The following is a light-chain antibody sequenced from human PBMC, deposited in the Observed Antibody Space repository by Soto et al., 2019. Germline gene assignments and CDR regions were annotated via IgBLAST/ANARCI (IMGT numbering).Light chain of an antibody. CDR3: QQSSHWPKENT. CDR2: DPS. Sequence: EIVLTQSPATMSLSPWEKATLSCRASQSVSSYLAWYQQTPGQAPRLLIYDPSNRATGIPARFSDSGSGTNFTLTLSSLATEDFEFYYWQQSSHWPKENTFGQGTKLEIK. V-gene: IGKV3-11*01. CDR1: QSVSSY. J-gene: IGKJ2*01.